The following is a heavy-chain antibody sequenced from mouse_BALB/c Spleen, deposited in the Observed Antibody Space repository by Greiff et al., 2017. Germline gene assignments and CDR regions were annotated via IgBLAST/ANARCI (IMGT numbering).Heavy chain of an antibody. D-gene: IGHD1-1*01. J-gene: IGHJ1*01. Sequence: EVQLQESGPSLVKPSQTLSLTCSVTGDSITSGYWNWIRKFPGNKLEYMGYISYSGSTYYNPSLKSRISITRDTSKNQYYLQLNSVTTEDTATYYCARYHYGSSYGYFDVWGAGTTVTVSS. CDR3: ARYHYGSSYGYFDV. CDR1: GDSITSGY. V-gene: IGHV3-8*02. CDR2: ISYSGST.